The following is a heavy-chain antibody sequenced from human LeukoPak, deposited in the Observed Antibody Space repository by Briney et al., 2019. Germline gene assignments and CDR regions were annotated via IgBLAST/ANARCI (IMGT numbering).Heavy chain of an antibody. J-gene: IGHJ4*02. CDR3: TTGQPSYSSGWYQSHAFDY. Sequence: KPEGSLRLSCAASGFTFSNAWMSWVRQAPGKGLEWVGRIKSKTDGGTTDYAAPVKGRFTISRDDSKNTLYLQMNSLKTEDTAVYYCTTGQPSYSSGWYQSHAFDYWGRGTLVTVSS. V-gene: IGHV3-15*01. D-gene: IGHD6-19*01. CDR2: IKSKTDGGTT. CDR1: GFTFSNAW.